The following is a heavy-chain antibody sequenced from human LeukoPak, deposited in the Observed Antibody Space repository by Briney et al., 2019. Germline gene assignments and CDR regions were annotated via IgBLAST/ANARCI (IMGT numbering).Heavy chain of an antibody. V-gene: IGHV4-39*01. CDR1: GGSISSSSYY. CDR2: IYYSGST. CDR3: ARHGPTWNYGEIDY. Sequence: ASETLSLTCTVSGGSISSSSYYWGWIRQPPGKGLEWIGSIYYSGSTYYNPSLKSRVTISVDTSKNQFSLKLSSVIAADTAVYYCARHGPTWNYGEIDYWGQGTLVTVSS. J-gene: IGHJ4*02. D-gene: IGHD1-7*01.